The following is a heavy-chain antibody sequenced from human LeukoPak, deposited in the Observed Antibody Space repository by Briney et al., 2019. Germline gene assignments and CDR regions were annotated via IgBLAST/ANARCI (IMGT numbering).Heavy chain of an antibody. Sequence: KTGGSLRLSCVASGFTFSRYWMNWVRQAPGKGLEWVSSISSSSSYIYYADSVKGRFTISRDNAKNSLYLQMNSLRAEDTAVYYCARDLGALYWGQGTLVTVSS. V-gene: IGHV3-21*01. CDR1: GFTFSRYW. CDR2: ISSSSSYI. CDR3: ARDLGALY. D-gene: IGHD3-16*01. J-gene: IGHJ4*02.